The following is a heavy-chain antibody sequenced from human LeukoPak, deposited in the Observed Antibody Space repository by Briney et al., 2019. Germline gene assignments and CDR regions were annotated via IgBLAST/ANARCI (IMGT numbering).Heavy chain of an antibody. D-gene: IGHD5-18*01. J-gene: IGHJ4*02. CDR2: IYYSRST. Sequence: SETLSLTCTVSGGSISSYYWSWIRQPPGKGLEWIGYIYYSRSTNYNPSLKSRVTISLDTSKHQFSLKLSSVTAADTAVYYCAREEYNYGQFEYWGQGTLVTVSS. CDR1: GGSISSYY. CDR3: AREEYNYGQFEY. V-gene: IGHV4-59*01.